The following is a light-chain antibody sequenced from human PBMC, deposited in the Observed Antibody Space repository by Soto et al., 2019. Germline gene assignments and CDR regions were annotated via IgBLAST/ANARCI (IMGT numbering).Light chain of an antibody. Sequence: QSALTQPPSASGTPGQRVTISCSGSSSNIGSNYVYWYQQLPGRAPKLLIYRNNQRPSGVPDRFSGSKSGTSASLAISGLRSEDEADYYCAAWDDSLSGHYVFGTGTKVTVL. J-gene: IGLJ1*01. CDR1: SSNIGSNY. CDR3: AAWDDSLSGHYV. CDR2: RNN. V-gene: IGLV1-47*01.